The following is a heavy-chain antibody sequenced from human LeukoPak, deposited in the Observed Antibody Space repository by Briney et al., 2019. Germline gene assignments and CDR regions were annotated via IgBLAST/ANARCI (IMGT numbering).Heavy chain of an antibody. D-gene: IGHD3-10*01. Sequence: ASVKVSCKASGYTFTSYAMHWVRQAPGQRLEWMGWINAGNGNTKYSQKFQGRVTITRDTSASTAYMELSSPRSEDTAVYYCARAMVRGVMSLAYWGQGTLVTVSS. J-gene: IGHJ4*02. V-gene: IGHV1-3*01. CDR1: GYTFTSYA. CDR3: ARAMVRGVMSLAY. CDR2: INAGNGNT.